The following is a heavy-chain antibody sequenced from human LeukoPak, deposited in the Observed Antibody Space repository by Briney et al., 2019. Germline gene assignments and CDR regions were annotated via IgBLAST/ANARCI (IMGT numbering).Heavy chain of an antibody. CDR2: ISASGASP. D-gene: IGHD6-19*01. CDR1: GFTFNSDA. V-gene: IGHV3-23*01. Sequence: GGSLRLSCAASGFTFNSDAMSWLRHAPDKGVEGVSNISASGASPYYADSVKGRFTISRDNSKNTLYLQMNSLRAEDTAVYYCAKRAVAGTYYFDYWGQGTLVTVSS. J-gene: IGHJ4*02. CDR3: AKRAVAGTYYFDY.